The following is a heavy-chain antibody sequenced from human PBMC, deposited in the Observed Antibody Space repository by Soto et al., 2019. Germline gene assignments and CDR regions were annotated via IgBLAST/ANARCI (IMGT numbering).Heavy chain of an antibody. Sequence: PGGSLRLSCAASGFTFSSYGMHWVRQAPGKGLEWVAVISYDGSNKYYADSVKGRFTISRDNSKNTLYLQMNSLRAEDMAVYYCAKDRASSGSGGYYYYYGMDVWGQGTTVTVSS. CDR3: AKDRASSGSGGYYYYYGMDV. V-gene: IGHV3-30*18. D-gene: IGHD3-22*01. J-gene: IGHJ6*02. CDR2: ISYDGSNK. CDR1: GFTFSSYG.